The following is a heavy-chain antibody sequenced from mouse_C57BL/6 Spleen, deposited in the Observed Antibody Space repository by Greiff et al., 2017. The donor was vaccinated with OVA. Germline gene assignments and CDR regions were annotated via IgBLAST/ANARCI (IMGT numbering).Heavy chain of an antibody. CDR3: AREGDYYGSSDFDY. CDR2: IHPNSGST. J-gene: IGHJ2*01. V-gene: IGHV1-64*01. CDR1: GYTFTSYW. Sequence: QVQLQQPGAELVKPGASVKLSCKASGYTFTSYWMHWVKQRPGQGLEWIGMIHPNSGSTNYNEKFKSKATLTVDKSSSTAYMQRSSLTSEDSAVYYCAREGDYYGSSDFDYWGQGTTLTVSS. D-gene: IGHD1-1*01.